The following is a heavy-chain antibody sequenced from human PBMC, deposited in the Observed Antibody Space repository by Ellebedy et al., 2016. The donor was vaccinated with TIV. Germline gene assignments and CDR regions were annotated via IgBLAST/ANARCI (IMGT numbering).Heavy chain of an antibody. V-gene: IGHV3-74*03. D-gene: IGHD3/OR15-3a*01. J-gene: IGHJ4*02. Sequence: PGESLKISCAVSGFTFSSYWMQWVRQAPGKGLVWVSGINGDGTTTTYADSVKGRFTISRDNAKNSLHLQMNSLRDEDTAVYYCARDVFFGLFDWGQGTLVTVSS. CDR2: INGDGTTT. CDR3: ARDVFFGLFD. CDR1: GFTFSSYW.